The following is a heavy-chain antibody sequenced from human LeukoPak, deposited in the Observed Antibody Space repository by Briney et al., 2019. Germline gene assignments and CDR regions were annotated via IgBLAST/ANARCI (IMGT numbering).Heavy chain of an antibody. D-gene: IGHD6-19*01. CDR3: ARELSGWYDDY. CDR1: RFTFSTYW. J-gene: IGHJ4*02. Sequence: GGSLRLSCAASRFTFSTYWMSWVRQAPGKGLEWVANIRQDGTEKYSVDSVKGRFTISRDNAKNSLYLQMNSLRAEDTAVYYCARELSGWYDDYWGQGTLVTVSS. CDR2: IRQDGTEK. V-gene: IGHV3-7*01.